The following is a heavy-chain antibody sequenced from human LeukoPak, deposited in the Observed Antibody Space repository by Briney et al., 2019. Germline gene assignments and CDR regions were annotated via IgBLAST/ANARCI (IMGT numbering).Heavy chain of an antibody. V-gene: IGHV4-34*01. CDR3: ARGIRVYDY. J-gene: IGHJ4*02. CDR1: GGSISSYY. D-gene: IGHD3-10*01. Sequence: SETLSLTCTVSGGSISSYYWSWIRQPPGKGLEWIGEINHSGSTNYNPSLKSRVTISVDTSKNQFSLKLSSVTAADTAVYYCARGIRVYDYWGQGTLVTVSS. CDR2: INHSGST.